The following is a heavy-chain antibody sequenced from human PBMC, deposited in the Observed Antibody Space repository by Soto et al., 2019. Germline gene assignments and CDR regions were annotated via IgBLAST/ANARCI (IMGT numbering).Heavy chain of an antibody. CDR3: ASATAEAGVYDWYCDL. D-gene: IGHD6-13*01. Sequence: QVQLVQSGAEVKKPGSSVKASCKASRGTFSNYTFNWVRQAPGPGLEWMGRIIPNLDIAYSAQTFQGRVTITADKSTSTGFMELSSLRSDDTAVYFCASATAEAGVYDWYCDLWGRGTLVTVSS. V-gene: IGHV1-69*02. CDR1: RGTFSNYT. J-gene: IGHJ2*01. CDR2: IIPNLDIA.